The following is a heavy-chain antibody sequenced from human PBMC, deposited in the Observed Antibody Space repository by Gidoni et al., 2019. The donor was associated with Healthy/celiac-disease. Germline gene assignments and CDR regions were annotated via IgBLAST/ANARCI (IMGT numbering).Heavy chain of an antibody. J-gene: IGHJ1*01. CDR1: GGTFSSYA. CDR2: IIPIFGTA. CDR3: ARDPYCSGGSCYTPVYFQH. V-gene: IGHV1-69*01. D-gene: IGHD2-15*01. Sequence: QVQLVQSGAEVKKPGSSVTVSCKASGGTFSSYAISWVRQAPGQGLEWMGGIIPIFGTANYAKKFQGRVTITADESTSTAYMELSSLRSEDTAVYYCARDPYCSGGSCYTPVYFQHWGQGTLVTVSS.